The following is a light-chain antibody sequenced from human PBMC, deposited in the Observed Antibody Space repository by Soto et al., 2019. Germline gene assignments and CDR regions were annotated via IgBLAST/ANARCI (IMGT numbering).Light chain of an antibody. J-gene: IGLJ3*02. CDR2: LEGSGSY. CDR3: ETWDSNTHTV. Sequence: QSVLTQSSSASASLGSSVKLTCTLSSGHSSYIIAWHQHQPGKAPRYLMKLEGSGSYNKGSGVPDRFSGSSSGADRYLTISNLQFEDESDYYSETWDSNTHTVFGGGTKVTVL. V-gene: IGLV4-60*02. CDR1: SGHSSYI.